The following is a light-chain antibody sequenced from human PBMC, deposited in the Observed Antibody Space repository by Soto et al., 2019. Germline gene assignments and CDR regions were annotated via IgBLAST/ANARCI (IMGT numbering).Light chain of an antibody. J-gene: IGLJ1*01. CDR3: SPYINSVATV. CDR1: SSDVGAYNY. Sequence: QSVLTQPASVSGSPGQSITISCTGTSSDVGAYNYVSWYQQHPGKAPKLMIYDVSNRPSGVSNRFSGSKSGNTASLTISGLQAEDEADYYCSPYINSVATVFGTGTKLTVL. V-gene: IGLV2-14*03. CDR2: DVS.